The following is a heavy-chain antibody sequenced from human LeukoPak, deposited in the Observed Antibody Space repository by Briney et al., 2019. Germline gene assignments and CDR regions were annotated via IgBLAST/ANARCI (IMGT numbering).Heavy chain of an antibody. V-gene: IGHV3-21*01. CDR2: ISSSSSYI. CDR1: GFTFSSYS. CDR3: AREFQGSSWYCCDY. Sequence: PGGSLRLSCAASGFTFSSYSMNWVRQAPGKGLEWVSSISSSSSYIYYADSVKGRFTISRDNAKNSLYLQMNSPRAEDTAVYYCAREFQGSSWYCCDYWGQGTLVTVSS. D-gene: IGHD6-13*01. J-gene: IGHJ4*02.